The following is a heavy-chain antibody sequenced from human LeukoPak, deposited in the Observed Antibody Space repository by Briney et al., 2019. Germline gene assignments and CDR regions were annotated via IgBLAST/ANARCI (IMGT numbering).Heavy chain of an antibody. Sequence: SVKVSCKASGGTVSRYPISWVRQAPGQGLEWIGGIIPIFGTANYAQKFQGRVTITADESTSTAYMELSSLRSEDTAVYYCARSGITMARGVLLLDNWFDPWGQGTLVTVSS. D-gene: IGHD3-10*01. J-gene: IGHJ5*02. V-gene: IGHV1-69*13. CDR1: GGTVSRYP. CDR2: IIPIFGTA. CDR3: ARSGITMARGVLLLDNWFDP.